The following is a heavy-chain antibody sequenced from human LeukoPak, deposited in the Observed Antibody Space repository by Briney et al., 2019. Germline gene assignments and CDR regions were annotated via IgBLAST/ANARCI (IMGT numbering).Heavy chain of an antibody. CDR1: GGSISSYY. D-gene: IGHD5-18*01. Sequence: SETLSLTCTVSGGSISSYYWSRIRQPPGKGLEWIGYIYYSGSTNYNPSLKSRVTISVDTSKNQFSLKLSSVTAADTAVYYCARVDSYRFDYWGQGTLVTVSS. CDR2: IYYSGST. CDR3: ARVDSYRFDY. J-gene: IGHJ4*02. V-gene: IGHV4-59*01.